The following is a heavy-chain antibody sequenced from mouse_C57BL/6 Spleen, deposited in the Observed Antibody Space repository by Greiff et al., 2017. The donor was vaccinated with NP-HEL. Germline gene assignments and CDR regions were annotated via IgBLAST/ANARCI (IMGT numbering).Heavy chain of an antibody. D-gene: IGHD2-5*01. Sequence: QVQLKQPGAELVKPGASVKLSCKASGYTFTSYWMHWVKQRPGRGLEWIGRIDPNSGGTKYNEKFKSKATLTVDKPSSTAYMQLSSLTSEDSAVYYCAREGVYSNYAMDYWGQGTSVTVSS. CDR1: GYTFTSYW. CDR2: IDPNSGGT. V-gene: IGHV1-72*01. CDR3: AREGVYSNYAMDY. J-gene: IGHJ4*01.